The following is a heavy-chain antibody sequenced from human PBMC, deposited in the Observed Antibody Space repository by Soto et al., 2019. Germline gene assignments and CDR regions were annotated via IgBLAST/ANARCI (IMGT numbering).Heavy chain of an antibody. CDR2: FDPEDGET. Sequence: ASVKVSCKVSGYTLTELSMHWVRQAPGKGLEWMGGFDPEDGETIYAQKFQGRVTMTEDTSTDTAYMELSSLRSEDTAVYYCATGTSHGRGPAPVYYYGMDVWGQGTTVTVSS. CDR3: ATGTSHGRGPAPVYYYGMDV. D-gene: IGHD2-2*01. V-gene: IGHV1-24*01. CDR1: GYTLTELS. J-gene: IGHJ6*02.